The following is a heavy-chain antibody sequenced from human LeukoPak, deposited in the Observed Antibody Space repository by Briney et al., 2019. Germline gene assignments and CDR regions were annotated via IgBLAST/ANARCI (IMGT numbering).Heavy chain of an antibody. D-gene: IGHD3-22*01. J-gene: IGHJ4*02. V-gene: IGHV3-30*18. Sequence: GRSLRLSCAASGFTFSSYGMHWVRQAPGRGLEWVAVISYDVGKKYYADSVKGRFTISRDNSKNTLYLQMNSLRAEDTAVYYCAKDDYYDTSGYRDWGQGTLVTVSS. CDR3: AKDDYYDTSGYRD. CDR1: GFTFSSYG. CDR2: ISYDVGKK.